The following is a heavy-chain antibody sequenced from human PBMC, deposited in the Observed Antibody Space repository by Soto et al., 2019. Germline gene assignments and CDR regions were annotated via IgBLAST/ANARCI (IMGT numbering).Heavy chain of an antibody. Sequence: GASLKISCKGSGYSFTSYWIGWVRQMPGKGLEWMGIIYPGDSDTRYSPSFQGQVTISADKSISTAYLQWSSLKASDTAMYYCARLGSERADRDIHSWAQQTLLTISS. V-gene: IGHV5-51*01. J-gene: IGHJ4*02. CDR2: IYPGDSDT. CDR1: GYSFTSYW. D-gene: IGHD1-26*01. CDR3: ARLGSERADRDIHS.